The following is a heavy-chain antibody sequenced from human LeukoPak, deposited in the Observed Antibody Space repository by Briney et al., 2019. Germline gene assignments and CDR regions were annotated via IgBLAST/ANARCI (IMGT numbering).Heavy chain of an antibody. D-gene: IGHD3-10*01. J-gene: IGHJ4*02. CDR2: IYNTGST. CDR3: ARGGVDYYGSGTYYLMYYFDY. Sequence: PSETLSLTCTVSGGSISSLYWSWIRQPAGKGLEWIGRIYNTGSTNYNPSLKRRITMSIDTSKNQFSLKLSSVTAADTAVYFCARGGVDYYGSGTYYLMYYFDYWGQGALVTVSS. V-gene: IGHV4-4*07. CDR1: GGSISSLY.